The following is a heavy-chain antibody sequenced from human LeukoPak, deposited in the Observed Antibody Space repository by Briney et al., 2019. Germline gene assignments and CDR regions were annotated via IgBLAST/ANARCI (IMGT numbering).Heavy chain of an antibody. CDR3: AKGVRFLDWWILDY. Sequence: PGGSLRLSCAASGFTFSSYAMSWVRQAPGKGLEWVSAIRGSDSTYYADSVKGRFTISRDNSKNTLYLQMNSLRAEDTAIYYCAKGVRFLDWWILDYWGQGSPVTVSS. V-gene: IGHV3-23*01. J-gene: IGHJ4*02. CDR1: GFTFSSYA. CDR2: IRGSDST. D-gene: IGHD3-9*01.